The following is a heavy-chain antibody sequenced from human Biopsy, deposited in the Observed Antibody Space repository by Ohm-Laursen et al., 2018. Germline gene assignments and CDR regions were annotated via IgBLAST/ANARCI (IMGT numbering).Heavy chain of an antibody. CDR3: VRGVDYYDPYHYYALDV. CDR1: GDSISGDYY. D-gene: IGHD3-22*01. J-gene: IGHJ6*02. Sequence: SDTLSLTCTVSGDSISGDYYWTWIRQVPGEGLEWIAYMHHSGPTYTYYNPSLKSRVAISVEVSKNQFSLKVSSVTAADTAVYYCVRGVDYYDPYHYYALDVWGQGTTVTVSS. CDR2: MHHSGPT. V-gene: IGHV4-31*03.